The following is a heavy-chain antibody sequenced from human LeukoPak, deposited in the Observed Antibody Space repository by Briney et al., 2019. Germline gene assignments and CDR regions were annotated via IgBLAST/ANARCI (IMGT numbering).Heavy chain of an antibody. CDR3: AKDDYYGSGGYGFDY. V-gene: IGHV3-30*18. CDR2: ISYDGSNK. D-gene: IGHD3-10*01. CDR1: GFTFSSYG. Sequence: GGSLRLSCAASGFTFSSYGMHWVRQAPGKGLGWVAVISYDGSNKYYADSVKGRFTISRDNSKNTLYLQMNSLRAEDTAVYYCAKDDYYGSGGYGFDYWGQGTLVTVSS. J-gene: IGHJ4*02.